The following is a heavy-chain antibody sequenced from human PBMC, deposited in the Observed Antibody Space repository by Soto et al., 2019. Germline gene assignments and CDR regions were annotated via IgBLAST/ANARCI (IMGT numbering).Heavy chain of an antibody. CDR1: GGSISRYY. Sequence: PSETLSLTCTVSGGSISRYYWSWIRQPPGKGLEWIGYIYYSGSTNYNPSLKSRVTISVDTSKNQFSLKLSSVTAADTAVYYCARGPSPLQDYGGYDYYYYYMDVWGKGTTVTVS. V-gene: IGHV4-59*01. D-gene: IGHD4-17*01. CDR3: ARGPSPLQDYGGYDYYYYYMDV. CDR2: IYYSGST. J-gene: IGHJ6*03.